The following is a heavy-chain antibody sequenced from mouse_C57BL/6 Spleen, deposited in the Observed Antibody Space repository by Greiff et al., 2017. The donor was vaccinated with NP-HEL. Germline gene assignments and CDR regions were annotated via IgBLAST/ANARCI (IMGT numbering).Heavy chain of an antibody. CDR2: IYPNSGST. J-gene: IGHJ2*01. Sequence: QVQLKQPGAELVKPGASVKLSCKASGYTFTSYWMHWVKQRPGQGLEWIGMIYPNSGSTNYNEKFKSKATLTVDKSSSTAYMQLSSLTSEDAAVSYCARDDYYGSGYGFDYWGQGTTLTVAS. V-gene: IGHV1-64*01. CDR1: GYTFTSYW. CDR3: ARDDYYGSGYGFDY. D-gene: IGHD1-1*01.